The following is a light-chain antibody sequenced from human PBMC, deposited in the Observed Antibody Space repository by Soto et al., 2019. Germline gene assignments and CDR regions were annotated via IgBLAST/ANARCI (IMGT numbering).Light chain of an antibody. J-gene: IGKJ3*01. V-gene: IGKV1-39*01. CDR1: QSISSY. CDR3: QQSDSHPFT. Sequence: EIPLTQSPSSLSASVGDRVTITCRASQSISSYLNGYQQKTEKAPQLLIYAACSLQSGVHSRFSGSGSGTDFTITIRRLPPEAFATYYCQQSDSHPFTFGPGTKVEI. CDR2: AAC.